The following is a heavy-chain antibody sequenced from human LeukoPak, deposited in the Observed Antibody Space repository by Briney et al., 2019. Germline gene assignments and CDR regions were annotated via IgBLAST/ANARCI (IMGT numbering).Heavy chain of an antibody. V-gene: IGHV4-59*08. CDR2: IYYSGST. Sequence: SETLSLTCTVSGGSISSYYWSWIRQPPGKGLEWIGYIYYSGSTNYNPSLKSRVTISVDTSKNQFSLKLSSVTAADTAVYYCARLVGYCSSTSCYRPFDIWGQGTMVTVSS. CDR1: GGSISSYY. J-gene: IGHJ3*02. D-gene: IGHD2-2*01. CDR3: ARLVGYCSSTSCYRPFDI.